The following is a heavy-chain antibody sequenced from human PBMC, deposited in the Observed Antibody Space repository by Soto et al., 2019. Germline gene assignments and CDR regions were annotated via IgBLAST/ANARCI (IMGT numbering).Heavy chain of an antibody. D-gene: IGHD2-15*01. CDR2: ISGAGGGK. J-gene: IGHJ6*02. CDR3: AKDRTVAAVYYYYGMDV. CDR1: GFTFSSYA. Sequence: EVQLLESGGGLVQPGGSLRLSCAASGFTFSSYAMSWVRQAPGRGLEWVSTISGAGGGKYYADSVKGRFTISRDNSKNTLYLKMNSLRAEDTAVYYCAKDRTVAAVYYYYGMDVWGQGTTVTVSS. V-gene: IGHV3-23*01.